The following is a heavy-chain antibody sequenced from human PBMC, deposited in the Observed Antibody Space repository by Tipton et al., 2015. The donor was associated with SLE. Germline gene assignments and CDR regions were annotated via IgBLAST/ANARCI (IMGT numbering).Heavy chain of an antibody. CDR1: GYSINSGYY. CDR3: ARAREHYEIWSGYYM. CDR2: IYHSGST. J-gene: IGHJ4*02. D-gene: IGHD3-3*01. V-gene: IGHV4-38-2*02. Sequence: GLVKPSETLSLTCSVSGYSINSGYYWGWIRQSPGKGLEWIGSIYHSGSTYYSPSLKSRVTISVDTSKNQFSLKVSSVTAGDTAVYYCARAREHYEIWSGYYMWGQGTLVTVSS.